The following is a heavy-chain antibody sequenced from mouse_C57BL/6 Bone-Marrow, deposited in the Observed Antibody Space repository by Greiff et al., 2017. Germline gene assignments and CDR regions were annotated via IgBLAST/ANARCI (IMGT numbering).Heavy chain of an antibody. Sequence: QVQLQQSGPGLVQPSQSLSITCTVSGFSLTSYGVHWVRQSPGKGLEWLGVIWSGGSTDYNAAFIYRLSISKDNSKSQVFLKMNSLQADDTAIYYCARKRLRRGYAMDYWGQGTSVTVSS. V-gene: IGHV2-2*01. CDR3: ARKRLRRGYAMDY. D-gene: IGHD2-4*01. CDR1: GFSLTSYG. J-gene: IGHJ4*01. CDR2: IWSGGST.